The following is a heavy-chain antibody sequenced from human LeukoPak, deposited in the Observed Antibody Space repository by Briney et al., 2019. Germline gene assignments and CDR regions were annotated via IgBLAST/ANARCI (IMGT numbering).Heavy chain of an antibody. CDR2: IADAGT. J-gene: IGHJ3*01. V-gene: IGHV3-23*01. CDR1: GFTFNDFA. Sequence: PGGSLRLSCAASGFTFNDFAMTWVRQAPGKGLEWVSTIADAGTYYADSVKGRFIISRDNSKNMLYLQLNSLRADDTAMYYCARNLGPFDVRCHGTMVTVSS. CDR3: ARNLGPFDV. D-gene: IGHD3-16*01.